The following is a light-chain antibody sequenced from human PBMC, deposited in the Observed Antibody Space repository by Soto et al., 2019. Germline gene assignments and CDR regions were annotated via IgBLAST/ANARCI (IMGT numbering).Light chain of an antibody. CDR3: QVWDSSSDHPRYV. Sequence: SYELTQPPSVSVAPGKTARITCGGNNIGSKSVHWYQQKPGQAPGLVIYYDSDRPSGIPERFSGSNAGNTATLTISRVEAGDEADYYCQVWDSSSDHPRYVFGTGTKLTVL. V-gene: IGLV3-21*04. CDR2: YDS. J-gene: IGLJ1*01. CDR1: NIGSKS.